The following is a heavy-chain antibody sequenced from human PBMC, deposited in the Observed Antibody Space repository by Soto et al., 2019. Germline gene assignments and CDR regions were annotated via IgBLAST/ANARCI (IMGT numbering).Heavy chain of an antibody. J-gene: IGHJ4*02. D-gene: IGHD2-8*01. CDR3: ANHPSTNSYLDS. V-gene: IGHV3-23*01. CDR1: GFTFSSYA. Sequence: HPGGSLRLSCAASGFTFSSYAMSWVRQAPGKGLEWVTAISGSGISTYYADSVKGRFTISRDNSKNTLYLQMNSLRAEDTAVYYCANHPSTNSYLDSWGQGTLVTVSS. CDR2: ISGSGIST.